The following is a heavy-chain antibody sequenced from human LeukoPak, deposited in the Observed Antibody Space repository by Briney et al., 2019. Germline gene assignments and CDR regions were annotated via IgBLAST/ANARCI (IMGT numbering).Heavy chain of an antibody. V-gene: IGHV4-59*01. D-gene: IGHD6-19*01. CDR2: IYYSGST. Sequence: SETLSLTCTVSGGSISSYYWSWIRQPPGKGLEWIGYIYYSGSTNYNPSLKSRVTISVDTSKNQFSLKLSSVTAADTAVYYCARVLRGQWQIAVFDYWGQGTLVTVSS. CDR1: GGSISSYY. J-gene: IGHJ4*02. CDR3: ARVLRGQWQIAVFDY.